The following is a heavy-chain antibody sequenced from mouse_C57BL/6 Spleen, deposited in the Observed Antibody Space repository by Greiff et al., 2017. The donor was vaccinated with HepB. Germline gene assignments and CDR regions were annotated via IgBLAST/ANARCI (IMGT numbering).Heavy chain of an antibody. D-gene: IGHD4-1*01. Sequence: EVKLVDSGGGLVQSGRSLRLSCATSGFTFSDFYMEWVRQAPGKGLEWIAASRNKANDYTTEYSASVKGRFIVSRDTSQSILYLQMNALRAEDTAIYYCARDASGTFDYWGQGTTLTVSS. V-gene: IGHV7-1*01. CDR2: SRNKANDYTT. CDR1: GFTFSDFY. J-gene: IGHJ2*01. CDR3: ARDASGTFDY.